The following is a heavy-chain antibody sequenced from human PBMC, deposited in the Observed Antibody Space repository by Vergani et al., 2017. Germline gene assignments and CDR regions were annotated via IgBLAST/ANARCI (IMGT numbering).Heavy chain of an antibody. J-gene: IGHJ4*02. CDR3: AKDGAGYSSGPDY. V-gene: IGHV3-23*04. CDR2: ISGSGGKT. Sequence: EVQLVESGGGLVQPGGSLRVSCAASRFTFSSYAMSWVRQAPGKGLEWVSAISGSGGKTYYADSVKGRFTISRDNAKNSLYLQMNSLRAEDTALYYCAKDGAGYSSGPDYWGQGTLVTVSS. CDR1: RFTFSSYA. D-gene: IGHD6-19*01.